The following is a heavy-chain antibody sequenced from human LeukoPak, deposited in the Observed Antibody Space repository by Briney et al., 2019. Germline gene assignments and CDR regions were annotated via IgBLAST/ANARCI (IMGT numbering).Heavy chain of an antibody. V-gene: IGHV4-34*01. Sequence: SETLSLTCAVYGGSFSGYYWSWIRQPPGKGLEWIGEINHSGSTNYNPSLKSRVTISVDTSKNQFSLKLSSVTAADTAVYYCARHRGKRPFDYWGQGTLVTVSS. CDR1: GGSFSGYY. J-gene: IGHJ4*02. CDR2: INHSGST. CDR3: ARHRGKRPFDY. D-gene: IGHD3-10*01.